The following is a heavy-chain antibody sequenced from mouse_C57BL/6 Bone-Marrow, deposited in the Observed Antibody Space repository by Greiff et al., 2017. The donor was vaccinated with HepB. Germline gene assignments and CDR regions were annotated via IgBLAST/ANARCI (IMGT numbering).Heavy chain of an antibody. CDR3: TGGITTVVAFDY. D-gene: IGHD1-1*01. J-gene: IGHJ2*01. CDR2: IRLKSDNYAT. Sequence: VQLKESGGGLVQPGGSMKLSCVASGFTFSNYWMNWVRQSPEKGLEWVAQIRLKSDNYATHYAESVKGRFTISRDDSKSSVYLQMNNLRAEDTGIYYCTGGITTVVAFDYWGQGTTLTVSS. CDR1: GFTFSNYW. V-gene: IGHV6-3*01.